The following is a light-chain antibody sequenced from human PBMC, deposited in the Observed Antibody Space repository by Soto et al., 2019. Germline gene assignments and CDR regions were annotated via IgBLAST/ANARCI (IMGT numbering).Light chain of an antibody. CDR3: QQAGT. CDR1: QSVNNY. J-gene: IGKJ5*01. Sequence: EIVLTQSPATLSLSPGERATLSCRASQSVNNYLGWYQQKPGQAPRLLIYDASNRATGIPARFSGSGSGTDFNLTISSLEPQDFAVYYCQQAGTFGQGTRLEMK. CDR2: DAS. V-gene: IGKV3-11*01.